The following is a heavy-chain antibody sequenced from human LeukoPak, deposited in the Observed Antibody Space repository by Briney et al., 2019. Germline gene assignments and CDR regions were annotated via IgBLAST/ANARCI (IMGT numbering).Heavy chain of an antibody. CDR1: GGSISSGSYY. D-gene: IGHD3-10*01. CDR3: ARGNFDYYGSGSRLDY. CDR2: IYTSGST. J-gene: IGHJ4*02. Sequence: SQTLSLTCTVSGGSISSGSYYWSWIRQPAGKGLEWIGRIYTSGSTNYNPSLKSRVTISVDTSKNQFSLKLSSVTAADTAVYYCARGNFDYYGSGSRLDYWGQGTLVTVSS. V-gene: IGHV4-61*02.